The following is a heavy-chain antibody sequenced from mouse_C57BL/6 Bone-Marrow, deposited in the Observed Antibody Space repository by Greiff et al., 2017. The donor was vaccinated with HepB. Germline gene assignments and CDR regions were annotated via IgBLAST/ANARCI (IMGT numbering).Heavy chain of an antibody. D-gene: IGHD4-1*02. J-gene: IGHJ3*01. Sequence: EVKLMESGGGLVKPGGSLKLSCAASGFTFSDYGMHWVRQAPEKGLEWVAYISSGSSTIYYADTVKGRFPISRDNAKNTLFLQMTSLRSEDTAMYYCARSSINWDVWFAYWGQGTLVTVSA. CDR2: ISSGSSTI. CDR3: ARSSINWDVWFAY. CDR1: GFTFSDYG. V-gene: IGHV5-17*01.